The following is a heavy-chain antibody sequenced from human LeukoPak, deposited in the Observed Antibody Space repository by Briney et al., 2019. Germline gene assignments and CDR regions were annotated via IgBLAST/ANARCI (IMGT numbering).Heavy chain of an antibody. V-gene: IGHV1-2*02. CDR1: GYTFTGYY. CDR2: INPNSGGT. CDR3: ASRLVPQLSSLYYYDSSGYLDY. J-gene: IGHJ4*02. D-gene: IGHD3-22*01. Sequence: ASVKVSCKASGYTFTGYYMHWVRQAPGQGLEWMGWINPNSGGTNYAQKFQGRVTMTRDTSISTAYMELSRLRSDDTAVYYCASRLVPQLSSLYYYDSSGYLDYWGQGTLVTVSS.